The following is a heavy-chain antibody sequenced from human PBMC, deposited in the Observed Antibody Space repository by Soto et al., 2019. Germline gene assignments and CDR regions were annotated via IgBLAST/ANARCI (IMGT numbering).Heavy chain of an antibody. J-gene: IGHJ6*02. CDR3: ARDLPRYCSGGSCYSHYGMDV. V-gene: IGHV3-48*03. CDR2: ISSSGSTI. D-gene: IGHD2-15*01. Sequence: EVQLVESGGGLVQPGGSLRLSCAASGFTFSSYEMNWVRQAPGKGLEWVSYISSSGSTIYYADSVKGRFTISRDNAKNSLYLQMNSLRAEDKAVYYCARDLPRYCSGGSCYSHYGMDVWGQGTTVTVSS. CDR1: GFTFSSYE.